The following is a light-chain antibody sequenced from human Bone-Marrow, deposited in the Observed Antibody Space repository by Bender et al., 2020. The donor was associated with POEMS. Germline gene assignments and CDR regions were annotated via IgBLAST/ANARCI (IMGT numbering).Light chain of an antibody. Sequence: QSALTQPASVSGSPGQSITISCTGTSSDIGGYDYVSWFQQHPGEAPKLIIYEVTKRPSGVPARFSGSKSGTSASLAISDIQSEDEGDYYCSSWDDSLSGWVFGGVTKLTVL. V-gene: IGLV2-14*01. CDR1: SSDIGGYDY. CDR3: SSWDDSLSGWV. CDR2: EVT. J-gene: IGLJ3*02.